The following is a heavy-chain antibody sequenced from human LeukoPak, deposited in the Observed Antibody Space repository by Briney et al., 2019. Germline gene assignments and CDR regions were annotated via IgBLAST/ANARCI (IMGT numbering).Heavy chain of an antibody. J-gene: IGHJ4*02. CDR3: ARDEKIGYCTNGVCYFSVGRVGAFDY. D-gene: IGHD2-8*01. Sequence: TGGSLRLSCAASGFTFSNAWMSWVRQAPGKGLEWVANIKEDGSEKYYVDSVKGRFTISRDNAKNSLYLQMNSLRAEDTAVYYCARDEKIGYCTNGVCYFSVGRVGAFDYWGQGTLVTVSS. V-gene: IGHV3-7*01. CDR2: IKEDGSEK. CDR1: GFTFSNAW.